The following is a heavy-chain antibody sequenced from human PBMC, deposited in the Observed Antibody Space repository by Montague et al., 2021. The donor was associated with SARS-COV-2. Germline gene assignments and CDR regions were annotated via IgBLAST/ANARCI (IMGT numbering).Heavy chain of an antibody. CDR1: GGSFSGYY. J-gene: IGHJ4*02. CDR3: ARWDPQTLTLIGLRGKSASDY. V-gene: IGHV4-34*01. Sequence: SETLSLTCAVYGGSFSGYYWTWIRQSPGKGLEWIAEINHSGTTNYNFNPSLRRRATISVATSKSQFSLKLSSVTAADTGVYYCARWDPQTLTLIGLRGKSASDYWGQGTLVTVSS. D-gene: IGHD4-23*01. CDR2: INHSGTT.